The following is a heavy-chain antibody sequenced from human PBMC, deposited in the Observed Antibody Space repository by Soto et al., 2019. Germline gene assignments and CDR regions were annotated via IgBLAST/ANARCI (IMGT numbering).Heavy chain of an antibody. V-gene: IGHV5-51*01. CDR1: GYSFTTYW. CDR3: ARGPAGRQWLLCDY. J-gene: IGHJ4*01. Sequence: GESLKISCKASGYSFTTYWIGWVRHMPGKGLEWMGIIYPGDSNTRYNPSFQGQVTISADKSINTAYLQWSSLKASDTAMYYCARGPAGRQWLLCDYWGHGTLVTVSS. D-gene: IGHD6-13*01. CDR2: IYPGDSNT.